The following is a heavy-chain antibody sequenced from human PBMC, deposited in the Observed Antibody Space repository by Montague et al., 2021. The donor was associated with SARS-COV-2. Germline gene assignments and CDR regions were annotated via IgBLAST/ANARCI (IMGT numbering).Heavy chain of an antibody. CDR2: VDYSWLT. J-gene: IGHJ3*02. D-gene: IGHD3-10*01. CDR3: AKDGEALAWGTFDI. V-gene: IGHV4-39*07. Sequence: SETLSLTCTVSRDSISSHNYFWAWIRQPPGKGLEWIGSVDYSWLTFYNPSLESRVTISVATSKKQFSLKVNSVTAADTAVYYCAKDGEALAWGTFDIWGQGTMVTVSS. CDR1: RDSISSHNYF.